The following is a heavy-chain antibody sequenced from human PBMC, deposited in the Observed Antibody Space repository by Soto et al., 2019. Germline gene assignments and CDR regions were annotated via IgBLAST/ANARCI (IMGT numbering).Heavy chain of an antibody. Sequence: QVQLVQSGAEVKKPGSSVKVSCEASGATLNTFINYGITWVRQAPGQGLEWMGGIIPVFGSAHYAQKFQGRVTIRADESTRTAYMELSSLRSDDTAVYSCARGAATKIVVVMYDAFEIWGQGTMVTVSS. CDR1: GATLNTFINYG. CDR3: ARGAATKIVVVMYDAFEI. V-gene: IGHV1-69*12. D-gene: IGHD3-22*01. J-gene: IGHJ3*02. CDR2: IIPVFGSA.